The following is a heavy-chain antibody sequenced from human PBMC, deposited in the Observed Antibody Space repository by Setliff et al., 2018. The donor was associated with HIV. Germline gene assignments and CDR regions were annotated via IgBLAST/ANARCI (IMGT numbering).Heavy chain of an antibody. CDR1: GGSISSYY. J-gene: IGHJ2*01. D-gene: IGHD6-6*01. V-gene: IGHV4-59*01. CDR2: IYYSGST. Sequence: TLSLTCTVSGGSISSYYWSWIRQPPGKGLAWIGYIYYSGSTNYNPSLKSRVTISVDTSKNQFSLKLNSVTAADTAVYYCARDSDLDYSSSARWYFDLWGRGTLVTVSS. CDR3: ARDSDLDYSSSARWYFDL.